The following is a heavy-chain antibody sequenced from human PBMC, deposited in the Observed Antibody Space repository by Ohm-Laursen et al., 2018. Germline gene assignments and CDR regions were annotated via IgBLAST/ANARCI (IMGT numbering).Heavy chain of an antibody. J-gene: IGHJ5*02. CDR1: GITFSSYA. CDR2: ISGSGGST. D-gene: IGHD1-26*01. V-gene: IGHV3-23*01. Sequence: SLRLSCSASGITFSSYAMNWVRQAPGKGLEWVSGISGSGGSTDYADSVKGRFTISRDNSKNTLYLQMNILRADDTAFYYCAKDGSGSYNWFDPWGQGTLVTVSS. CDR3: AKDGSGSYNWFDP.